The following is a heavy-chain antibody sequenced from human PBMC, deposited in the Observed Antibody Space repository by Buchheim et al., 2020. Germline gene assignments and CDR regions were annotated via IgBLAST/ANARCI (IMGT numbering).Heavy chain of an antibody. D-gene: IGHD3-22*01. Sequence: QVQLVESGGGVVQPGRSLRLSCAASGFTFSSYGMHWVRQAPGKGLEWVAVIWYDGSNKYYADSVKGRFTISRDNSKNTMYLQMNSLRAEDTAVYYCARDLRPDDSMVLWGQGTL. CDR3: ARDLRPDDSMVL. J-gene: IGHJ4*02. CDR2: IWYDGSNK. V-gene: IGHV3-33*01. CDR1: GFTFSSYG.